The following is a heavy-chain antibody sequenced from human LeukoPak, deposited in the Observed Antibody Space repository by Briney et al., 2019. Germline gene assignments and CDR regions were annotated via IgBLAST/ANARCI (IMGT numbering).Heavy chain of an antibody. CDR3: ARDLVAYGSGSYSRFDP. J-gene: IGHJ5*02. CDR1: GGTFSSYA. Sequence: ASVKVSCTASGGTFSSYAISWVRQAPGQGLEWMGGIIPIFGTANYAQKFQGRVTITADESTSTAYMELSSLRSEDTAVYYCARDLVAYGSGSYSRFDPWGQGTLVTVSS. CDR2: IIPIFGTA. D-gene: IGHD3-10*01. V-gene: IGHV1-69*13.